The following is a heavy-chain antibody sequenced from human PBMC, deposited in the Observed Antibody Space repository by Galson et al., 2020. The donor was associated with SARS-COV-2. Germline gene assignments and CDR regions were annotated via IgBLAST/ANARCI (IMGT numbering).Heavy chain of an antibody. D-gene: IGHD1-26*01. V-gene: IGHV4-30-2*01. CDR3: ARGQQTELLTPFDF. Sequence: SQTLSLTCAVSGGSVSSGAFSWSWIRQPPGQGLEWIGYIYDGANTYYNPSLKSRVSISVDRSKNQFSLNLSSVTAADTAVYYCARGQQTELLTPFDFWGQGTLVTVSS. J-gene: IGHJ4*02. CDR2: IYDGANT. CDR1: GGSVSSGAFS.